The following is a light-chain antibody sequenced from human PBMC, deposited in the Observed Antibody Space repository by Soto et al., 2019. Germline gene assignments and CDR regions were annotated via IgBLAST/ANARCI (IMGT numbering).Light chain of an antibody. CDR2: YDD. CDR3: AAWDASLNGPV. J-gene: IGLJ2*01. Sequence: QSVLTQPPSVSEAPRQRVTISCSGSSSNIGNTAVNWYQQLPGKAPKLLIYYDDLLPSGVSDRFSGSKSGTSASLAISGLQSEDEADYYCAAWDASLNGPVFGGGTKLTVL. CDR1: SSNIGNTA. V-gene: IGLV1-36*01.